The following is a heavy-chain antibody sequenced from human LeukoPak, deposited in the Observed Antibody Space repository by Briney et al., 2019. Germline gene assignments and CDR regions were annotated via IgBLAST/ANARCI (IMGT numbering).Heavy chain of an antibody. V-gene: IGHV4-39*01. CDR1: GGSFVKIQYI. CDR3: ARHDTNDYLYNYPDP. Sequence: KPSETLSPPCSVSGGSFVKIQYIWDWLRQPPGKGLEWIGNIYPSGHTHYNPSLRSRVTMSLDTSKNQFSLKMNSVTAADTAVYYCARHDTNDYLYNYPDPWGQGTLVTVSS. J-gene: IGHJ5*02. CDR2: IYPSGHT. D-gene: IGHD1-1*01.